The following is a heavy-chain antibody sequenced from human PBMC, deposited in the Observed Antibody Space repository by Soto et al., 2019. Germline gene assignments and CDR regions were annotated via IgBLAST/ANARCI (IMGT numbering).Heavy chain of an antibody. V-gene: IGHV1-18*04. CDR2: ISAYNGNT. D-gene: IGHD3-16*02. J-gene: IGHJ3*02. CDR1: GYTFTSYG. Sequence: ASVKVSCKASGYTFTSYGISWVRQAPGQGLEWMGWISAYNGNTNYAQKLQGRVTMTTDTSTSTAYMELRSLRSDDTAVYYCARDPFYVWGSYRQQGAFDIWGQGXMVTV. CDR3: ARDPFYVWGSYRQQGAFDI.